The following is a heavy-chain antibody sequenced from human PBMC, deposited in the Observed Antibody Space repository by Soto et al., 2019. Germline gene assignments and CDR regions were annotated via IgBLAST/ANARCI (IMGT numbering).Heavy chain of an antibody. V-gene: IGHV3-7*01. CDR2: IKQDGSEK. J-gene: IGHJ4*02. Sequence: EVQLVESGGGLVQPGGSLRLSCAASGFTFSSYWISWVRQAPGKGLEWVANIKQDGSEKYYVDSVKGRFTISRDNAKNSLYLQMNSLRAEDTAVYYCARDLPAMVHWGQGTLVTVSS. D-gene: IGHD5-18*01. CDR3: ARDLPAMVH. CDR1: GFTFSSYW.